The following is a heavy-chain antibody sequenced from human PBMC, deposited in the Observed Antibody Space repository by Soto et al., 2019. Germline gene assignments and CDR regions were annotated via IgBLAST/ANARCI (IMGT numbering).Heavy chain of an antibody. D-gene: IGHD3-22*01. J-gene: IGHJ5*02. CDR2: IWYDGSNK. CDR1: GFTFSSYG. CDR3: ARERITMSSRWFDP. Sequence: QVQLVESGGGVVQPGRSLRLSCAASGFTFSSYGMHWVRQAPGKGLEWVAVIWYDGSNKYYADSVKGRFTISRDNSKNTLYLQMNSLRAEDTAVYYCARERITMSSRWFDPWAREPWSPSPQ. V-gene: IGHV3-33*01.